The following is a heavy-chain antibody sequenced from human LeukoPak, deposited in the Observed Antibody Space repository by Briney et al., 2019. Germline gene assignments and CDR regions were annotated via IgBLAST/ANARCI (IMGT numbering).Heavy chain of an antibody. V-gene: IGHV1-69*13. D-gene: IGHD3-3*01. CDR1: GGSFSSYA. Sequence: SVKVSCKASGGSFSSYAISWVRQAPGQGLEWMGGIIPIFGTANYAQKFQGRVTITADESTSTAYMELSSLRSEDTAVYYCARADITIFGVVISLAFDIWGQGTMVTVSS. CDR3: ARADITIFGVVISLAFDI. CDR2: IIPIFGTA. J-gene: IGHJ3*02.